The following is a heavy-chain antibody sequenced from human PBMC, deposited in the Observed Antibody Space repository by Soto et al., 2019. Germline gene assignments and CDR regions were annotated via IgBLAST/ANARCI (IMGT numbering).Heavy chain of an antibody. V-gene: IGHV4-4*02. CDR2: ISHSGRT. D-gene: IGHD1-1*01. Sequence: QVQLQESGPGLVKPSGTLSLTCGVSSGSISSRNWWSWVRQPPGKGLEWIGEISHSGRTNYNPSLESRVTMSVDKSRNQFYLKLNFVTAGDTAVYYFATQTYSYNWHHWGQGTLVTVSS. CDR1: SGSISSRNW. J-gene: IGHJ5*02. CDR3: ATQTYSYNWHH.